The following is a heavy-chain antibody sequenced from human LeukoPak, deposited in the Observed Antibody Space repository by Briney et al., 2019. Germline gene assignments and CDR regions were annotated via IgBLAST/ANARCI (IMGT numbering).Heavy chain of an antibody. Sequence: GGSLRLSCAASGFTFSSYSMNWVRQAPGKGLEWLSYISASSSTIYYADSVKGRFSISRDNAKNSLFLQMNSLRAEDTAVYYCVPGYCTTTSCTHYFEYWGQGTLVTVSS. CDR2: ISASSSTI. D-gene: IGHD2-2*01. V-gene: IGHV3-48*01. J-gene: IGHJ4*02. CDR3: VPGYCTTTSCTHYFEY. CDR1: GFTFSSYS.